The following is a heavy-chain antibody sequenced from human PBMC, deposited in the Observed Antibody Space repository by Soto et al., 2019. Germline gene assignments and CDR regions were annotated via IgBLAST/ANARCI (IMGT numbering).Heavy chain of an antibody. CDR2: IYHSGST. CDR3: ARQSLPIYSNRHYFDY. V-gene: IGHV4-4*02. Sequence: SETLSLTCAVSGGSISSTNWWGWVRQPPGKGLEWIGKIYHSGSTNYNPSLKSRVTISVDTSKNQFSLKQSSVTAADTAVYYCARQSLPIYSNRHYFDYWGQGTLVTVSS. D-gene: IGHD4-4*01. J-gene: IGHJ4*02. CDR1: GGSISSTNW.